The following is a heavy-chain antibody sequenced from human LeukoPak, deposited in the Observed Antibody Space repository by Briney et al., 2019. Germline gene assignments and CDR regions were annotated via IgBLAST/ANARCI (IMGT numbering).Heavy chain of an antibody. CDR2: INHSGST. Sequence: SQTLSLTCAVYGRSFSGYYWSWIPRPPGKGLEWIGEINHSGSTNYNPSLKSRVTISVDTSKNQFSLKLSSVTAADTAVHYCARYRDSCCYSDYWGQGTLVTVSS. D-gene: IGHD3-22*01. CDR3: ARYRDSCCYSDY. J-gene: IGHJ4*02. V-gene: IGHV4-34*01. CDR1: GRSFSGYY.